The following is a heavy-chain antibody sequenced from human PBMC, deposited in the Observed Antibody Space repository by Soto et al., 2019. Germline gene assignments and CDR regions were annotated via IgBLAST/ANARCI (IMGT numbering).Heavy chain of an antibody. J-gene: IGHJ5*02. D-gene: IGHD2-15*01. V-gene: IGHV4-61*01. CDR2: IHYSGST. Sequence: SETLSLTCTVPGGSVNIGTYYWSWIRQPPGKGLEWIGFIHYSGSTNYNPSLKGRVTISVDTSKNQFSLKLSSVTAADTAVYYCARAAIVVVVAAAFDPWGQGTLVTVSS. CDR3: ARAAIVVVVAAAFDP. CDR1: GGSVNIGTYY.